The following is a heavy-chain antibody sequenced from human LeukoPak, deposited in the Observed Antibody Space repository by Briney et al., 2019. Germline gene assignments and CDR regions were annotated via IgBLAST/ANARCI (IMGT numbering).Heavy chain of an antibody. Sequence: PSETLSLTCAVYGGSFSGYYWSWIRQPPGKGLEWIGEINHSGSTNYNPSLKSRVTISVDTSKNQFSLQLNSVTPEDTAVYYCARDRWENSSSWYWEGLLAHYFDYWGQGTLVTVSS. CDR1: GGSFSGYY. D-gene: IGHD6-13*01. V-gene: IGHV4-34*01. CDR2: INHSGST. J-gene: IGHJ4*02. CDR3: ARDRWENSSSWYWEGLLAHYFDY.